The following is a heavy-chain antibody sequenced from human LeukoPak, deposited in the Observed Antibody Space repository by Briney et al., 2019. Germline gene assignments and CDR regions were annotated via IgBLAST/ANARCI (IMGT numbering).Heavy chain of an antibody. D-gene: IGHD1-26*01. Sequence: GGSLRLSCAASGFTFSSYSMHWVRQAPGKGLEWVAFIRYDGSNKYYADSVKGRFTISRDNAKNSLYLQMNSLRAEDTALYYCAKGSGSYYERTIDYWGQGTLVTVSS. J-gene: IGHJ4*02. CDR3: AKGSGSYYERTIDY. CDR1: GFTFSSYS. CDR2: IRYDGSNK. V-gene: IGHV3-30*02.